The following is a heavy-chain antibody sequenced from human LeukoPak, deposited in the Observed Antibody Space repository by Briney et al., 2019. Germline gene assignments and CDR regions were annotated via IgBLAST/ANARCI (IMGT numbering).Heavy chain of an antibody. CDR1: GVTFSSYA. V-gene: IGHV3-23*01. CDR3: ARDLQYGSGSYYPNWFDP. Sequence: GSLRLSCAASGVTFSSYAMSWVRQAPGKGLEWVSAISGSGGSTYYADSVKGRLTISRDNSKNALYLQMNSLRAEDTAVYYCARDLQYGSGSYYPNWFDPWGQGTLVTVSS. CDR2: ISGSGGST. D-gene: IGHD3-10*01. J-gene: IGHJ5*02.